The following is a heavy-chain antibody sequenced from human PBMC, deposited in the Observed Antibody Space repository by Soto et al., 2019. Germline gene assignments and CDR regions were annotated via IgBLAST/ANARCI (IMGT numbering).Heavy chain of an antibody. CDR3: ARAAARRGYSGYDPYYFDY. V-gene: IGHV1-3*01. Sequence: QVQLVQSGAEVKKPGASVKVSCKASGYTFTSYAMHWVRQAPGQRLEWMGWINAGNGNRKYSQKFQGRVTITRDTSASTAYMELSSLRSEDTAVYYCARAAARRGYSGYDPYYFDYWGQGTLVTVSS. CDR1: GYTFTSYA. CDR2: INAGNGNR. J-gene: IGHJ4*02. D-gene: IGHD5-12*01.